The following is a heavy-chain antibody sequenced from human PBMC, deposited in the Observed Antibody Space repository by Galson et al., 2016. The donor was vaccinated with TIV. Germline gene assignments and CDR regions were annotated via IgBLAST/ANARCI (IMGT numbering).Heavy chain of an antibody. CDR3: VTGAVAAGT. V-gene: IGHV3-15*01. Sequence: SLRLSCAGSGFTFSDAWMTWVRQPPGKGLEWVGRIQSKTEGGSADYAAPVRGRFIISRNDSENTLFLQMNNLKTEDTAMYYCVTGAVAAGTWGQGTLVAVSS. CDR2: IQSKTEGGSA. J-gene: IGHJ4*02. D-gene: IGHD6-13*01. CDR1: GFTFSDAW.